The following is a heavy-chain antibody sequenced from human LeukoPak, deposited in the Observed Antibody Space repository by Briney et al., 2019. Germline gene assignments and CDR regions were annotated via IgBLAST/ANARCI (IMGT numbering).Heavy chain of an antibody. CDR2: IYTTGST. J-gene: IGHJ4*02. CDR1: GGSFSGYY. V-gene: IGHV4-4*07. Sequence: SETLSLTCAVYGGSFSGYYWSWIRQPAGKGLEWIGRIYTTGSTNYNPSLKSRVTMSVDTTKNQFSLKLSSVTAADTAVYYCARDTYYYDSSGYHFDYWGQGTLVTVSS. CDR3: ARDTYYYDSSGYHFDY. D-gene: IGHD3-22*01.